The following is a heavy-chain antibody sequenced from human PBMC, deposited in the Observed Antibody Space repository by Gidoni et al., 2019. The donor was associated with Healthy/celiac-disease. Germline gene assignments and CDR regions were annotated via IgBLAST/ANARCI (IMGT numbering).Heavy chain of an antibody. CDR1: GFTFSSYA. V-gene: IGHV3-23*01. Sequence: EVQLLESGGGLVQPGGSLRLSCAASGFTFSSYAMSWVRQAPGKGLEWVSAISGSGGSTYYADSVKGRFTISRDNSKNTLYLQMNSLRAEDTAVYYCTTHFRESIAVAENYWGQGTLVTVSS. D-gene: IGHD6-19*01. CDR3: TTHFRESIAVAENY. CDR2: ISGSGGST. J-gene: IGHJ4*02.